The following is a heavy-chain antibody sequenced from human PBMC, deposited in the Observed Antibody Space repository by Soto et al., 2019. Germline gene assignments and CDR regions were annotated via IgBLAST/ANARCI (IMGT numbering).Heavy chain of an antibody. CDR3: AKLCLVTISFYGMDV. Sequence: EEQLLESGGGLVQPGGSLRLSCAASGFTFSNYAMSWVRQAPGKGLEWVSAISGSGGTTFDADSVKGRFAIPRDNSKNMLYLQMNSLRAEDTAVYYCAKLCLVTISFYGMDVWGQGTTVTVSS. J-gene: IGHJ6*02. V-gene: IGHV3-23*01. D-gene: IGHD2-21*01. CDR1: GFTFSNYA. CDR2: ISGSGGTT.